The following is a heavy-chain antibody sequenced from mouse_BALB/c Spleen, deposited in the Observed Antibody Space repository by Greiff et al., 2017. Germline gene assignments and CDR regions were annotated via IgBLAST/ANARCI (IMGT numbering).Heavy chain of an antibody. CDR2: ISYSGST. V-gene: IGHV3-2*02. CDR3: AYRIYAMDY. D-gene: IGHD2-14*01. CDR1: GYSITSDYA. J-gene: IGHJ4*01. Sequence: VQLKESGPGLVKPSQSLSLTCTVTGYSITSDYAWNWIRQFPGNKLEWMGYISYSGSTSYNPSLKSRISITRDTSKNQFFLQLNSVTTEDTATYYCAYRIYAMDYWGQGTSVTVSS.